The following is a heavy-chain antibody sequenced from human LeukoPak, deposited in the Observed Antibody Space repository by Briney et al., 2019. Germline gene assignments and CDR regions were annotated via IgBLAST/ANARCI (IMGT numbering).Heavy chain of an antibody. CDR2: ISWNSGSI. CDR3: AKDNEKDYYDSSGYYSS. V-gene: IGHV3-9*01. J-gene: IGHJ4*02. CDR1: GFTFSSYG. D-gene: IGHD3-22*01. Sequence: GGSLRLSCAASGFTFSSYGMSWVRQAPGKGLEWVSGISWNSGSIGYADSVKGRFTISRDNAKNSLYLQMNSLRAEDTALYYCAKDNEKDYYDSSGYYSSWGQGTLVTVSS.